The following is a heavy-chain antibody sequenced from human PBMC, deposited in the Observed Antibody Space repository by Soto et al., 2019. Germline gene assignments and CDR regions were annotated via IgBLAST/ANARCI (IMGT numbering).Heavy chain of an antibody. V-gene: IGHV3-7*01. CDR3: AIGHWLGK. Sequence: EVQLVDSGGALAQPGESLRLSCAASGFTFSDYLMTWFRQTPWKGLEWVATIKQDGNEKYYVDSVKGRFTISRDNAKNSLYLQLNALKDEDTAVYYCAIGHWLGKWGQGNLVTVSS. J-gene: IGHJ4*02. D-gene: IGHD6-19*01. CDR2: IKQDGNEK. CDR1: GFTFSDYL.